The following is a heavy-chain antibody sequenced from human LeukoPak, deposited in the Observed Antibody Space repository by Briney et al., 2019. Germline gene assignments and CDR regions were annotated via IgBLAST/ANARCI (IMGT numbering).Heavy chain of an antibody. V-gene: IGHV3-53*01. CDR2: IYSGGST. J-gene: IGHJ4*02. CDR3: ARDQQDGYIDY. Sequence: PGGSLRLSCAASGFTVSSNYMSWVRQAPGKGLEWVSVIYSGGSTYYADSVKGRFTISRDNSKNTLYLQMNSLRAEDTAVYYCARDQQDGYIDYWGQGTLATVSS. D-gene: IGHD5-24*01. CDR1: GFTVSSNY.